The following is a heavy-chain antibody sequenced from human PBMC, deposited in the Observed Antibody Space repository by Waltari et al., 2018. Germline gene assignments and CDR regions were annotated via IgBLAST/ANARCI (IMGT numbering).Heavy chain of an antibody. CDR2: INQSGNT. CDR3: ARGGLAEEAFDY. D-gene: IGHD3-16*01. Sequence: QVQLQQWGAGLLKPSETLSLTCAIYGGSLGGYYWSWIRQSPGKGLEWIGEINQSGNTNDNPSLKSRVTMSVDTSKNQFSLNLTSVTAADTAVYYCARGGLAEEAFDYWGQGTLVTVSS. CDR1: GGSLGGYY. V-gene: IGHV4-34*02. J-gene: IGHJ4*02.